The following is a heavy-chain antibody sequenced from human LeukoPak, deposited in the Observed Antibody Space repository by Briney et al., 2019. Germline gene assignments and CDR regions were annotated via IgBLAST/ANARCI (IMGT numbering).Heavy chain of an antibody. CDR2: IYYSGST. Sequence: PSETLSLTCTVSGGSLSSYYWSWIRQPPGKGLEWIGYIYYSGSTNYNPSLKSRVTISVDTSKNQFSLKLSSVTAADTAVYYCANGRSGWYFDYWGQGTLVTVSS. J-gene: IGHJ4*02. CDR1: GGSLSSYY. D-gene: IGHD6-19*01. CDR3: ANGRSGWYFDY. V-gene: IGHV4-59*01.